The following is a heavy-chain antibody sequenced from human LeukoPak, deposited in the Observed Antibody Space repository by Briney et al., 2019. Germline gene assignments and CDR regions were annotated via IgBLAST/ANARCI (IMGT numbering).Heavy chain of an antibody. Sequence: GGSLSLSCVASGFTFSSYWMSWVRQEPGKGLEWVANINEDGSAKFYADSVRGRFTISRDNSKNTLYLQMNSLRAEDTAVYYCAKDQYRTSTSCYVGYWGQGTLVTVSS. CDR2: INEDGSAK. J-gene: IGHJ4*02. V-gene: IGHV3-7*03. D-gene: IGHD2-2*01. CDR3: AKDQYRTSTSCYVGY. CDR1: GFTFSSYW.